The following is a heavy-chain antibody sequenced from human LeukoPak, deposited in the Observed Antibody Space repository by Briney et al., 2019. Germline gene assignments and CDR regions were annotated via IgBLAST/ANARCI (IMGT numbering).Heavy chain of an antibody. Sequence: ASVKVSCKASGYTFTSYGISWVRQAPGQGLEWMGWISAYNGNTNYAQKLQGRVTMTTDTSTSTAYMELRSLRSDDTAVYYCASTSYSSSWFHFDYWGQGTLVTVSS. D-gene: IGHD6-13*01. CDR2: ISAYNGNT. V-gene: IGHV1-18*01. J-gene: IGHJ4*02. CDR3: ASTSYSSSWFHFDY. CDR1: GYTFTSYG.